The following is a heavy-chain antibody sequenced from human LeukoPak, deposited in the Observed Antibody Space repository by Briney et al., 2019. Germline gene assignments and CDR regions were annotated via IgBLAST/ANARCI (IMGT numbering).Heavy chain of an antibody. Sequence: PGGSLRLSCAASGFTFSNNWMHWVRQVPGKGLVWVSRINSDGSITTYADSVKGRFTISRDNSKNTLYLQMSSLRAEDTAVYFCVRGYSFGPYGMDVWGQGTTVTVSS. CDR3: VRGYSFGPYGMDV. CDR2: INSDGSIT. CDR1: GFTFSNNW. V-gene: IGHV3-74*01. D-gene: IGHD2-15*01. J-gene: IGHJ6*02.